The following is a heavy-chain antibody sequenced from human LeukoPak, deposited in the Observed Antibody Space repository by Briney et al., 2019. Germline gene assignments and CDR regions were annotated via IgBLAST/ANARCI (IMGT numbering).Heavy chain of an antibody. CDR1: GGSISSYY. CDR2: IYYSGSA. V-gene: IGHV4-59*01. Sequence: PSETLSLTCTVSGGSISSYYWSWVRQPPGKGLEWIGYIYYSGSAKYNPSLKSRGTISVNKTKNQFSLKLSSVTAADTAVYYCARASRWQGFDYWGQGTLVTVSS. D-gene: IGHD4-23*01. CDR3: ARASRWQGFDY. J-gene: IGHJ4*02.